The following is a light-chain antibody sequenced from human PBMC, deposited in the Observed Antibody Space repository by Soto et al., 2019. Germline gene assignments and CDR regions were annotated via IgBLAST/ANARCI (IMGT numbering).Light chain of an antibody. CDR1: QSVLYNYDNKNY. CDR2: WAS. CDR3: HQYYSTPSYT. Sequence: DIVMTQSPDSLAVSLGERATINCKSSQSVLYNYDNKNYLAWYQQKPGQPPRLLIYWASTRESGVPDRFSGSGSGTDFTLTISSLQADDVAVYYCHQYYSTPSYTFGQGTKLEIK. V-gene: IGKV4-1*01. J-gene: IGKJ2*01.